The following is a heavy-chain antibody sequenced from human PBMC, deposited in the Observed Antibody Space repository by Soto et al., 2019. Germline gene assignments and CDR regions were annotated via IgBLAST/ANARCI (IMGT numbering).Heavy chain of an antibody. CDR3: ERTPSEYSSSSWDLVEPDV. J-gene: IGHJ6*02. Sequence: GESLKISCKGSGYSFTSYWISWVRQMPGKGLEWMGRIDPSDSYTNYSPSFQGHVAISADKSISTAYLQWSSLKASDTAMYYCERTPSEYSSSSWDLVEPDVWGQGTTVTVSS. CDR2: IDPSDSYT. V-gene: IGHV5-10-1*01. CDR1: GYSFTSYW. D-gene: IGHD6-6*01.